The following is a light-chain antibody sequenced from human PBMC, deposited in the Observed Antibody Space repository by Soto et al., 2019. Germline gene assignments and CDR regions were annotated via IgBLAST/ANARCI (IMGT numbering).Light chain of an antibody. V-gene: IGLV1-44*01. J-gene: IGLJ3*02. CDR3: AAWDDSLSGFWV. CDR1: SSNIGRNT. CDR2: NND. Sequence: QSLLTQPPSASGTPGQRVTISCSGSSSNIGRNTVNWYQQLPETAPKLLIFNNDQRPPGAPARFSGSKSGTSASLAISGLQSEDEADYYCAAWDDSLSGFWVFGGGTKLTVL.